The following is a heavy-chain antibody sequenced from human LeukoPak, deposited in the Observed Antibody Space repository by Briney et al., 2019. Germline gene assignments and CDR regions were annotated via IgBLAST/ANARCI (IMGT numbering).Heavy chain of an antibody. D-gene: IGHD6-13*01. J-gene: IGHJ4*02. V-gene: IGHV3-48*01. CDR1: GFTFSSHS. Sequence: GGSLRLSCAASGFTFSSHSMNWVRQAPGKGLEYISYISSDSRTMHYADSVKGRFTISRDNARNSLYLLMNSLRVDDTAVYYCATWAGTAAGFSGPFDYWGQGTPVTVSS. CDR3: ATWAGTAAGFSGPFDY. CDR2: ISSDSRTM.